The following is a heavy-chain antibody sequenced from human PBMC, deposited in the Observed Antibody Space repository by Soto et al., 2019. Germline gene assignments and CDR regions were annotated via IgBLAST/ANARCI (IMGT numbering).Heavy chain of an antibody. CDR1: GVTFRSFT. V-gene: IGHV3-21*01. Sequence: PGGSLRLSCAASGVTFRSFTMNWVRQAPGKGLEWVSTISSNSAYIYYTDALRGRFTISRDNAKNSLHLQMNSLRAEDTAVYYCTRDASRDSSARGWFDPWGPGTLVTLSS. CDR3: TRDASRDSSARGWFDP. J-gene: IGHJ5*02. CDR2: ISSNSAYI. D-gene: IGHD6-13*01.